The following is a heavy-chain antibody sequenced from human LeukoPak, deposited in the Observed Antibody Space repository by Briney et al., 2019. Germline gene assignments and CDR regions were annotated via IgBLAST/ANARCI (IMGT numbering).Heavy chain of an antibody. CDR2: ISGSDGST. CDR3: AKREYYDSGSYYNPYYFDY. CDR1: GFTFSSYA. J-gene: IGHJ4*02. Sequence: GGSLRLSCAASGFTFSSYAMSWVRQAPGKGLEWVSSISGSDGSTYYADSVEGRFTISRDNSKNTLYLQMNSLRAEDTAVYYCAKREYYDSGSYYNPYYFDYWGQGTLVTVSS. D-gene: IGHD3-10*01. V-gene: IGHV3-23*01.